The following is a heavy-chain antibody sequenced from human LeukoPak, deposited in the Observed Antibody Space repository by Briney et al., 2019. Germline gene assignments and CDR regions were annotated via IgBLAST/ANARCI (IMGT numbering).Heavy chain of an antibody. V-gene: IGHV4-34*01. CDR2: INHSGST. CDR1: GGSFSGYY. Sequence: PSDTLSLTCAVYGGSFSGYYWSWIRQPPAKGLEWMGEINHSGSTNYNPSLKSRAIISVHTSKNKFSLTLSSVTAADTAVYYCARGRSSFGMDVWGKGTTVTVSS. J-gene: IGHJ6*04. CDR3: ARGRSSFGMDV.